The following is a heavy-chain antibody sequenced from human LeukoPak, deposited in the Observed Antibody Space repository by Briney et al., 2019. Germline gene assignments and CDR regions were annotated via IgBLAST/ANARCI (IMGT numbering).Heavy chain of an antibody. CDR2: INHSGST. Sequence: PSETLSLTCAVYGGSFSGYYWSWIRQPPGKGLEWIGEINHSGSTNYNPSLKSRVTISVDTSKNQFSLKLSSVTAADTAVYYCARQEAVAGPFDYWGQGTLVTVSS. CDR3: ARQEAVAGPFDY. D-gene: IGHD6-19*01. V-gene: IGHV4-34*01. CDR1: GGSFSGYY. J-gene: IGHJ4*02.